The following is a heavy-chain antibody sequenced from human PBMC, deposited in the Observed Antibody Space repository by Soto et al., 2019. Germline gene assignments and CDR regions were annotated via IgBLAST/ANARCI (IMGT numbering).Heavy chain of an antibody. Sequence: QVQLVEAGGGVVQPGRSLRLSCAASGFTFSSYGMHWVRQAPGKGLEWVAVIWYDGSNKYYADSVKGRFTISRDNSKNTLYLQMNSLRAEDTAVYYCARVASSLYGQSGAFDIWGQGTMVTVSS. J-gene: IGHJ3*02. CDR3: ARVASSLYGQSGAFDI. D-gene: IGHD6-13*01. V-gene: IGHV3-33*01. CDR2: IWYDGSNK. CDR1: GFTFSSYG.